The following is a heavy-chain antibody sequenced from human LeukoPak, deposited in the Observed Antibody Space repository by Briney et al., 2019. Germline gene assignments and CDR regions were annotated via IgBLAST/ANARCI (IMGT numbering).Heavy chain of an antibody. CDR3: ARERQRGAYYFDY. CDR2: LYTSGST. V-gene: IGHV4-4*07. CDR1: GGSISSYY. J-gene: IGHJ4*02. Sequence: SETLSLTCTVSGGSISSYYWSWIRQPAGKGLEWIGRLYTSGSTNNNPSLKSRVTMSVDTSENQLSLKLSSVTAADTAVYYCARERQRGAYYFDYWGQGTLVTVSS. D-gene: IGHD6-25*01.